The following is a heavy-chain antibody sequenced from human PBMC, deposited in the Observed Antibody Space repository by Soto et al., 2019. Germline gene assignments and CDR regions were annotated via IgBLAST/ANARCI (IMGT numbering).Heavy chain of an antibody. V-gene: IGHV3-53*01. J-gene: IGHJ4*02. D-gene: IGHD3-16*01. CDR3: AKVDINYDYFWGSYSQKNYFDY. CDR1: GFTVSSNY. Sequence: GGSLRLSCAASGFTVSSNYMSWVRQAPGKGLERVSVIYSGGSTYYADSVKGRFTISRDNSKNTLYLQMNSLRAEDTAVYYCAKVDINYDYFWGSYSQKNYFDYCGQRSLVPVSS. CDR2: IYSGGST.